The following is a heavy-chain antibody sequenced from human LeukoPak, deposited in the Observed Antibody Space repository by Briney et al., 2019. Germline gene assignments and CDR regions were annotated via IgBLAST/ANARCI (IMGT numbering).Heavy chain of an antibody. CDR3: ARIWGEGSSWYEITATREYFDY. CDR1: GGSISSGDYY. V-gene: IGHV4-30-4*01. Sequence: SETLSLTCTVSGGSISSGDYYWSWIRQPPGKGLEWIGYIYYSGGTYYNPSLKSRVTISVDTSKNQFSLKLSSVTAADTAVYYCARIWGEGSSWYEITATREYFDYWGQGTLVTVSS. D-gene: IGHD6-13*01. J-gene: IGHJ4*02. CDR2: IYYSGGT.